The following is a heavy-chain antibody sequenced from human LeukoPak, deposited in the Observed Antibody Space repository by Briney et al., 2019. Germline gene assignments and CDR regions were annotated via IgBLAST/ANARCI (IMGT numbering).Heavy chain of an antibody. D-gene: IGHD3-10*01. CDR2: TYYSGST. J-gene: IGHJ5*02. Sequence: PSETLSLACTVAGGSIISYYWSWIRQPPGKGLGWIGYTYYSGSTNYNPPLKSRVTISVDTSKNPFSLTLSSVSAADTAVYYCARITHYYGSGSYLLDPWGQGTLVTVSS. V-gene: IGHV4-59*01. CDR3: ARITHYYGSGSYLLDP. CDR1: GGSIISYY.